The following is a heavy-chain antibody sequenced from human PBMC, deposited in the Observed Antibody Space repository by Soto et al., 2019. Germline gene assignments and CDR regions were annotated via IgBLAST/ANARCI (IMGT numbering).Heavy chain of an antibody. D-gene: IGHD1-26*01. CDR2: IYYSGST. CDR1: GGSISSYY. J-gene: IGHJ5*02. V-gene: IGHV4-59*01. Sequence: ETLSLTCTVSGGSISSYYWSWIRQPPGKGLEWIGYIYYSGSTNYNPSLKSRVTISVDTSKNQFSLKLSSVTAADTAVYYCARAIVGATTGWFDPWGQGTLVTVSS. CDR3: ARAIVGATTGWFDP.